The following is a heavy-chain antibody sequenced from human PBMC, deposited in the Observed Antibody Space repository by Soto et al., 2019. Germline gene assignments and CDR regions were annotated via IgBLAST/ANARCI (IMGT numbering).Heavy chain of an antibody. CDR3: VRRHLSAPGIEWFDP. J-gene: IGHJ5*02. V-gene: IGHV1-3*01. D-gene: IGHD6-13*01. Sequence: ASVKVSCKASGYTFTSYGIHWVRQAPGQRLEWMGWINAANGDTKYSPKFQGRVTITRDTSARTAYMELSSMRSEDTDVYYCVRRHLSAPGIEWFDPCGQGTLVTVSS. CDR2: INAANGDT. CDR1: GYTFTSYG.